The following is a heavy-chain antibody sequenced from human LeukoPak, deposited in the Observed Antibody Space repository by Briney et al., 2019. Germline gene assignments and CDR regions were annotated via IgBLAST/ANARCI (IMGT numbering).Heavy chain of an antibody. Sequence: ASVKVSCKASGYTFSDYYMHWVRQAPGQGLEWMGWIKPNSGGTNYAQKFQGRVTMTRDTSTSTVYMELSSLRSEDTAVYYCARGSLAAAGSFQHWGQGTLVTVSS. CDR2: IKPNSGGT. V-gene: IGHV1-2*02. CDR3: ARGSLAAAGSFQH. J-gene: IGHJ1*01. CDR1: GYTFSDYY. D-gene: IGHD6-13*01.